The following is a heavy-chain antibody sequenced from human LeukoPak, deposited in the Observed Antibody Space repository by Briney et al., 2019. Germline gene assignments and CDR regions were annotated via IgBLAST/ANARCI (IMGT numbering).Heavy chain of an antibody. V-gene: IGHV3-21*01. D-gene: IGHD5-18*01. CDR3: ARDRGEYSYAYDY. CDR1: GFTFSSYS. J-gene: IGHJ4*02. Sequence: GESLRLSCAASGFTFSSYSMNWVRQAPGKGLEWVSSISSSSSYIYYADSVKGRFTISRDNAKNSLYLQMNSLRAEDTAVYYCARDRGEYSYAYDYWGQGTLVTVSS. CDR2: ISSSSSYI.